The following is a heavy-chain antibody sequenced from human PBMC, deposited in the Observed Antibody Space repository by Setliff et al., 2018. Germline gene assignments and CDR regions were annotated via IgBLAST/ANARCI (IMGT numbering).Heavy chain of an antibody. J-gene: IGHJ4*02. Sequence: PSETLSLTCTVPGGSISSISYYWGWIRQPPGKGLEWIGTVYDSGTTYYNPSLKSRVTIFVDTSKNQFSLNLNSVTAADTGVYYCASCRYLVPYDYWGQGILVTVSS. CDR1: GGSISSISYY. D-gene: IGHD2-8*02. CDR3: ASCRYLVPYDY. V-gene: IGHV4-39*01. CDR2: VYDSGTT.